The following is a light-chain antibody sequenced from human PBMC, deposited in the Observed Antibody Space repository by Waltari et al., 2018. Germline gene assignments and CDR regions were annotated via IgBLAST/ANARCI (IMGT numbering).Light chain of an antibody. CDR3: QQYVTSPWT. V-gene: IGKV3-20*01. Sequence: IVLTQSPDTLSLSPGERATLSCRASPSFTGNYLAWYQQKPGQPPRLLIYSASSRDTGIPDRFSGGVSGTDFTLTISRLEPEDFAVYYCQQYVTSPWTFGQGTKVEVK. CDR2: SAS. J-gene: IGKJ1*01. CDR1: PSFTGNY.